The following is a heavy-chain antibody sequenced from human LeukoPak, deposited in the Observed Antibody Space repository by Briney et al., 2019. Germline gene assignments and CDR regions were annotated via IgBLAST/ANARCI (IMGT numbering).Heavy chain of an antibody. D-gene: IGHD3-22*01. CDR1: GFTFSSYD. CDR2: ISYDGSNK. Sequence: GGSLRLSCAASGFTFSSYDMHWVRQAPGKGLEWVAVISYDGSNKYYAGSVRGRFTISRDNSKNTLYLQMNSLRAEDTAVYYCARDMGDSSGYFDYWGQGTLVTVSS. J-gene: IGHJ4*02. V-gene: IGHV3-30*04. CDR3: ARDMGDSSGYFDY.